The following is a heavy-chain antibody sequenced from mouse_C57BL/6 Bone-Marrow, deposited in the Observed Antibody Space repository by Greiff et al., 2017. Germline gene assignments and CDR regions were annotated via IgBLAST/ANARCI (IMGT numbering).Heavy chain of an antibody. CDR3: ARLGRCYFDY. D-gene: IGHD4-1*01. CDR2: IDPSDSYT. Sequence: QVQLQQPGAELVKPGASVKLSCKASGYTFTSYWMQWVKQRPGQGLEWIGEIDPSDSYTNYNQKFKGKATLTVDTSSSTAYMQLSSLTSEDSAVYYCARLGRCYFDYWGQGTTLTVSS. CDR1: GYTFTSYW. V-gene: IGHV1-50*01. J-gene: IGHJ2*01.